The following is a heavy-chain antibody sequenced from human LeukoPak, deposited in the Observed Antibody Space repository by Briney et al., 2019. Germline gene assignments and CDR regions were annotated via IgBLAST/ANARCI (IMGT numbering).Heavy chain of an antibody. V-gene: IGHV4-34*01. CDR1: GGSFSGYY. J-gene: IGHJ2*01. Sequence: PSETLSLTCAVYGGSFSGYYWSWIRQPPGKGLEWIGEINHSGSTNYNPSLKSRVTISIETSKNQFSLKLSSVTAADTAVYYCPRAMIVVIITTPGYFDLWGRGTLVTVSS. CDR2: INHSGST. CDR3: PRAMIVVIITTPGYFDL. D-gene: IGHD3-22*01.